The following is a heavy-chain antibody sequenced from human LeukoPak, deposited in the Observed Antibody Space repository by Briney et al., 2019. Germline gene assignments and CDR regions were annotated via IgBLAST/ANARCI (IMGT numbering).Heavy chain of an antibody. J-gene: IGHJ4*02. CDR3: ARSMVRGVIIAPFDY. CDR1: GYTFTSYD. Sequence: ASVKVSCKASGYTFTSYDINWVRQATGQGLEWMGWMNPNSGNTGYAQKFQGRVTITRDTSASTAYMELSSLRSEDTAVYYCARSMVRGVIIAPFDYWGQGTLVTVSS. V-gene: IGHV1-8*03. D-gene: IGHD3-10*01. CDR2: MNPNSGNT.